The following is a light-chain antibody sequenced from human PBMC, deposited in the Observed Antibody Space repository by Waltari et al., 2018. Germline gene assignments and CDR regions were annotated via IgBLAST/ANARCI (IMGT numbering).Light chain of an antibody. CDR2: DNR. J-gene: IGLJ3*02. CDR3: QSYDISLNGWV. Sequence: QSVLTQPPSVSGAPGQRVPISCTGNRSNLGTGYEVHWYQQFQGTAPRLLIFDNRNRPSGVPDRFSGSKSGTSASLAITGLQAEDEADYYCQSYDISLNGWVFGGGTKLTVL. CDR1: RSNLGTGYE. V-gene: IGLV1-40*01.